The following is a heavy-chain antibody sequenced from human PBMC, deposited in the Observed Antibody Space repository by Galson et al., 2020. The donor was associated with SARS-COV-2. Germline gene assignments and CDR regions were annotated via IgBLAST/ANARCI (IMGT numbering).Heavy chain of an antibody. Sequence: QLGESLKISCAASGFTFSTYAMHWVRQAPGKGLEWVALISYDGSDSYYADSVKGRFTISRNNSKDTLYLQLNSLRLEATAMYFCAKGEVRWFD. D-gene: IGHD3-16*01. CDR1: GFTFSTYA. CDR2: ISYDGSDS. V-gene: IGHV3-30*04. J-gene: IGHJ5*01. CDR3: AKGEVRWFD.